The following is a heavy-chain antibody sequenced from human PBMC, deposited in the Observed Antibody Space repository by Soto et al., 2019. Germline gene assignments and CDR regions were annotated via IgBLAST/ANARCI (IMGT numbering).Heavy chain of an antibody. CDR1: GGSFSGYY. D-gene: IGHD6-6*01. J-gene: IGHJ6*03. Sequence: SETLSLTCAVYGGSFSGYYWSWIRQPPGKGLEWIGEINHSGSTNYNPSLKSRVTISVDTSKNQFSLKLSSVTAADTAVYYCARGRGYSSSHSYYYYMDVWGKGTTVTVSS. V-gene: IGHV4-34*01. CDR3: ARGRGYSSSHSYYYYMDV. CDR2: INHSGST.